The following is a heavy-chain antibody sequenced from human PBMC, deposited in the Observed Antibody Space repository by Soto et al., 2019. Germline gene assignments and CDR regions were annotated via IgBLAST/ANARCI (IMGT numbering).Heavy chain of an antibody. J-gene: IGHJ4*02. D-gene: IGHD1-26*01. CDR2: ISTNGITT. CDR3: AKVPYELAFDY. Sequence: PGGSLRLSCSASGFTFSSYAMHWVRQAPGKGLEYVSAISTNGITTYYADSVKGRFTISRDNSKNTLYLQMNSLRAEDTAVYYCAKVPYELAFDYWGQGTLVTVSS. CDR1: GFTFSSYA. V-gene: IGHV3-64*04.